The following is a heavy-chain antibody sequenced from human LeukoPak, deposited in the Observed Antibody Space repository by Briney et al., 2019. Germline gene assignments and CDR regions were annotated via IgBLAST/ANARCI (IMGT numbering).Heavy chain of an antibody. J-gene: IGHJ4*02. D-gene: IGHD6-13*01. CDR1: GGSISSNY. V-gene: IGHV4-59*08. CDR2: IYYSGST. CDR3: ARQGIAAAGIIDY. Sequence: SETLSLTCTVSGGSISSNYWSWIRQPPGKGLEWIGYIYYSGSTYYNPSLKSRVTMSVDTSKNQFSLKLSSVTAADTAVYYCARQGIAAAGIIDYWGQGTLVTVSS.